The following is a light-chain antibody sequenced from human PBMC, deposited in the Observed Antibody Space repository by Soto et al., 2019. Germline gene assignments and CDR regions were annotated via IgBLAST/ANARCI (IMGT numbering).Light chain of an antibody. V-gene: IGKV1-39*01. Sequence: DIQMTQSPSSLSASVGDRVTITCRASQSISSYLNWYQQKPGKAPKLLIYAASSLQSGVPSRFSGSGSGTDLTLTISSLQPEDFATYYCQQSYSTPVTFGQGTRLAIK. J-gene: IGKJ5*01. CDR2: AAS. CDR1: QSISSY. CDR3: QQSYSTPVT.